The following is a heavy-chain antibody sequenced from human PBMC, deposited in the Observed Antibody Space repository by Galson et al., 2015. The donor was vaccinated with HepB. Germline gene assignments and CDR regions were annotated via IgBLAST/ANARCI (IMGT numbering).Heavy chain of an antibody. CDR3: ARKGWVGYYMDV. Sequence: SVKVSCKASGYTFTNYYMHWVRQAPGQGLEWMGIIDPSGGSTTYAQKFQGRVTMTGDTSTSTVYMELSSLRSEDTAVYYCARKGWVGYYMDVWGKGTTVTVSS. V-gene: IGHV1-46*01. D-gene: IGHD6-19*01. J-gene: IGHJ6*03. CDR1: GYTFTNYY. CDR2: IDPSGGST.